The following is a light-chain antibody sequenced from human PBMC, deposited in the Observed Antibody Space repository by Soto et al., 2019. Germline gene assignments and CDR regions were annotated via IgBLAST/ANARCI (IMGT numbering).Light chain of an antibody. CDR2: GAS. CDR3: LQDYNSPLT. CDR1: QGIRND. Sequence: AIQMTQSPSSLSASVGDRVTITCRASQGIRNDLGWYQQKPGKAPKLLIYGASSLQSGVPSRFSGSGSGTDFTLTINSLQPEDFATYYCLQDYNSPLTFGGGTKVEL. J-gene: IGKJ4*01. V-gene: IGKV1-6*01.